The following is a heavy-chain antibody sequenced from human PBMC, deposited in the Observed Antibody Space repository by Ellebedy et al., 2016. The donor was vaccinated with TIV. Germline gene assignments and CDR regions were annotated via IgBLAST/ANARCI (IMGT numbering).Heavy chain of an antibody. J-gene: IGHJ6*02. Sequence: SQTLSLTCAISGDSVSDSSTTWNWIRQSPSRGLEWLGRASYRSKWLNDYAVSVKGRISISPATSKNQISLQLASVTPEDTAVYYCARDPSWCWSCLDVWGQGTTVTVSS. D-gene: IGHD3-3*01. V-gene: IGHV6-1*01. CDR3: ARDPSWCWSCLDV. CDR1: GDSVSDSSTT. CDR2: ASYRSKWLN.